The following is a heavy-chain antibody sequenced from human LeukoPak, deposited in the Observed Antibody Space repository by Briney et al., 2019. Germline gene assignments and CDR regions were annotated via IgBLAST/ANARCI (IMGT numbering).Heavy chain of an antibody. V-gene: IGHV1-2*06. CDR2: INPNSGGT. CDR3: ARARLRFLEWLLSH. J-gene: IGHJ4*02. D-gene: IGHD3-3*01. CDR1: GYTFTSYA. Sequence: ASVKVSCKASGYTFTSYAMNWVRQAPGQGLEWMGRINPNSGGTNYAQKFQGRVTMTRDTSISTAYMELSRLRSDDTAVYYCARARLRFLEWLLSHWGQGTLVTVSS.